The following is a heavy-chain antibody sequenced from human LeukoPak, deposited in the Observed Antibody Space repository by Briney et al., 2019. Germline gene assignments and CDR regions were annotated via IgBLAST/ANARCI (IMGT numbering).Heavy chain of an antibody. V-gene: IGHV4-59*01. Sequence: PSETLSLTCTVSGGSIISFYWSWIRQPPGKGLEWIGYIYYSGSTNYNPSLKSRVSISVDTSKNQFSLNLSSVTAADTAVYYCARDGYGARNFDYWGQGTLVTVSS. CDR2: IYYSGST. CDR1: GGSIISFY. CDR3: ARDGYGARNFDY. D-gene: IGHD4-17*01. J-gene: IGHJ4*02.